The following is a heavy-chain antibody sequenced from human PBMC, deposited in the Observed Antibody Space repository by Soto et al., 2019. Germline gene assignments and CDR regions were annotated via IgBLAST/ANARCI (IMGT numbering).Heavy chain of an antibody. Sequence: SETLSLTCAVSGGSVSSTNWWTWVRQSPGKGLEWIGEIYHSGTATYNPSLRGRITISPDISNNQVSLHLNSVTPDDTAVYYCVRLIGNSWLDSWGQGTLVTVSS. V-gene: IGHV4-4*02. CDR1: GGSVSSTNW. D-gene: IGHD2-8*01. CDR2: IYHSGTA. J-gene: IGHJ5*01. CDR3: VRLIGNSWLDS.